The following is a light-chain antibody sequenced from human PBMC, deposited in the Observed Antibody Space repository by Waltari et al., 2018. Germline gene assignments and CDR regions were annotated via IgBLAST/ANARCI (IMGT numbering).Light chain of an antibody. CDR1: SSDVGGSNY. J-gene: IGLJ2*01. CDR2: DVS. CDR3: SSYISSSTLEL. V-gene: IGLV2-14*03. Sequence: QSALTQPASVSGSPGQSITISCTGTSSDVGGSNYVSWYQQHPGKAPKLMIYDVSNRPSGVSNRVSGSKSGNTASRTISGLQAEDEADYYCSSYISSSTLELFGGGTSLTVL.